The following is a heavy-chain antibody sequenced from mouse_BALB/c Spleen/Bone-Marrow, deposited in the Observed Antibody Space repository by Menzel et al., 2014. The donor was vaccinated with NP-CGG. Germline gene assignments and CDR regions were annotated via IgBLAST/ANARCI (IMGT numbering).Heavy chain of an antibody. CDR3: AREARYDNPGY. V-gene: IGHV5-17*02. D-gene: IGHD2-10*02. CDR1: GFTFSSFG. Sequence: EVQRVESGGGLVQPGGSRKLSCAASGFTFSSFGMHWVRQAPEKGLEWVAYISSGSSTIYYADTVKGRFTISRDNPKNTLFLQMTSLRSEDTAMYSRAREARYDNPGYWGRGTTLTVSS. J-gene: IGHJ2*01. CDR2: ISSGSSTI.